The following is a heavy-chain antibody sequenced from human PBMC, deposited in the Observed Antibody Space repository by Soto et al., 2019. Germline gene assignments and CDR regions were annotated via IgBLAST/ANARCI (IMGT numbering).Heavy chain of an antibody. J-gene: IGHJ4*02. CDR1: GGSLSSGTSY. Sequence: PSDTLSLPCTVSGGSLSSGTSYWSWIRQPPGKGLEWIGYIYHSGSSQSNPSLKSRVTISIDTSKNQFSLELRSVSDADTAVYYCARGLLDTTVDYYFDSWGPGRLVTVSS. CDR2: IYHSGSS. V-gene: IGHV4-30-4*02. CDR3: ARGLLDTTVDYYFDS. D-gene: IGHD4-17*01.